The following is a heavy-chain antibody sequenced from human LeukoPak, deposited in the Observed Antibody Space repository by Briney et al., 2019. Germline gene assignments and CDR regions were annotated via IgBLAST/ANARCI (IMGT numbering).Heavy chain of an antibody. D-gene: IGHD4-23*01. V-gene: IGHV3-21*01. CDR1: GFTFSSYG. J-gene: IGHJ6*04. Sequence: GGSLRLSCAASGFTFSSYGMHWVRQAPGKGLEWVSSISLSSTYIYYADSVKGRFTISRDNAKNSLYLQMNSLRAEDTAVYYCADYGANSMDVWGKGTTVTVSS. CDR2: ISLSSTYI. CDR3: ADYGANSMDV.